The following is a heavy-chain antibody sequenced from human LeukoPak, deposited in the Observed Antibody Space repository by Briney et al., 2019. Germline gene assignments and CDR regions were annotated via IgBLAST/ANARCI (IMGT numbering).Heavy chain of an antibody. Sequence: TGGSLRLSCAASGFTFNSYSMNWVRQAPGKGLEWVSSISSSTIYIYYADSEKGGFTISRDNSNNTLYLQMNSLRDEDTAVYYCATDGRRTAPMWGQGTSVSV. CDR1: GFTFNSYS. D-gene: IGHD2-21*02. CDR3: ATDGRRTAPM. J-gene: IGHJ3*02. V-gene: IGHV3-21*01. CDR2: ISSSTIYI.